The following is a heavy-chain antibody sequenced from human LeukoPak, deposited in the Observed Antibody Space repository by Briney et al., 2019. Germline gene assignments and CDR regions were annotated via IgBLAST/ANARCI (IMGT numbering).Heavy chain of an antibody. CDR3: ARGLRRDVGAIVVVPAANSLVQ. D-gene: IGHD2-2*01. CDR2: INPSGGST. Sequence: ASVTVSCKASGYTFTSYYMHWVRQAPGQGLEWMGIINPSGGSTSYAQKFQGRVTMTRDTSTSTVYMELSSLRSEDTAVYYCARGLRRDVGAIVVVPAANSLVQWGQGTLVTVSS. J-gene: IGHJ4*02. V-gene: IGHV1-46*01. CDR1: GYTFTSYY.